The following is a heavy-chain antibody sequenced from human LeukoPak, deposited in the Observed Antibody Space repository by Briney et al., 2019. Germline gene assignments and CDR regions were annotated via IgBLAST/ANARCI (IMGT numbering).Heavy chain of an antibody. V-gene: IGHV1-18*04. D-gene: IGHD3-10*01. Sequence: ASVKVSCKASGYTFTGYYMHWVRQAPGQGLEWMGWISAYYGNTDYAQKFQGRVTMTTDTSSSTAYMELRSLRFDDTAVYYCARPGYYGSGTGFDPWGQGTLVTVSS. CDR3: ARPGYYGSGTGFDP. CDR2: ISAYYGNT. J-gene: IGHJ5*02. CDR1: GYTFTGYY.